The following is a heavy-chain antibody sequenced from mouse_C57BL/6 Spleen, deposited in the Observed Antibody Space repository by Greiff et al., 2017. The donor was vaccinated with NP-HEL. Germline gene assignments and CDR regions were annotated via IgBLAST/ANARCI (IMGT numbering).Heavy chain of an antibody. D-gene: IGHD1-1*01. Sequence: EVQLVESGGGLVKPGGSLKLSCAASGFTFSSYTMSWVRQTPEKRLEWVATISGGGGNTYYPDSVKGRFTISRDNAKNTLYLQMSSLRSEDTALYYCASREDYGSSSFAYWGQGTLVTVSA. CDR1: GFTFSSYT. CDR3: ASREDYGSSSFAY. CDR2: ISGGGGNT. V-gene: IGHV5-9*01. J-gene: IGHJ3*01.